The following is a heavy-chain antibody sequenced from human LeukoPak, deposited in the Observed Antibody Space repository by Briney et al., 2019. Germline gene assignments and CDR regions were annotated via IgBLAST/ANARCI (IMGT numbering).Heavy chain of an antibody. CDR1: GYTFTNYW. CDR3: ARQDILTGYPFDY. D-gene: IGHD3-9*01. CDR2: IYPGDSDT. Sequence: GESLKISCKGSGYTFTNYWIGWVRQMPGKGLEWMGIIYPGDSDTRYSPSFQGQVTISADKSISTAYLQWSSLKASDTAMYYCARQDILTGYPFDYWGQGTLVTVSS. J-gene: IGHJ4*02. V-gene: IGHV5-51*01.